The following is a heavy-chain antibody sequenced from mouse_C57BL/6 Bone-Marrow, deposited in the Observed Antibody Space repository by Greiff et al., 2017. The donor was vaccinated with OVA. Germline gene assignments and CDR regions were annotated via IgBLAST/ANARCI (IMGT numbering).Heavy chain of an antibody. V-gene: IGHV1-76*01. Sequence: VQLQQSGAELVRPGASGKLFCKASGFTFTDFLINWVKQRPGQGLEWIARIYPGSGNTYYNEKFKGKATLTAEKSSSTAYMQLSSLTSEDSAVYFCAREDYEFAYWGQGTLVTVSA. CDR3: AREDYEFAY. J-gene: IGHJ3*01. CDR1: GFTFTDFL. CDR2: IYPGSGNT. D-gene: IGHD2-4*01.